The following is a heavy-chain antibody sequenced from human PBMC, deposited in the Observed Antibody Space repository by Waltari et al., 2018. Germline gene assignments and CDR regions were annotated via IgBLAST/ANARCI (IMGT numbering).Heavy chain of an antibody. CDR3: VRDGLIHAADY. Sequence: EVQLVESGGNLVQPGGSLRLSCVASGFTFSNYYLMWVLQAPGKGLEWVANRNGDGSAKNYMDSVRGRFTISRDNAKNSVYMQLNSLRDDDTAVYYCVRDGLIHAADYWGQGTLVSVSS. D-gene: IGHD2-15*01. J-gene: IGHJ4*02. V-gene: IGHV3-7*01. CDR1: GFTFSNYY. CDR2: RNGDGSAK.